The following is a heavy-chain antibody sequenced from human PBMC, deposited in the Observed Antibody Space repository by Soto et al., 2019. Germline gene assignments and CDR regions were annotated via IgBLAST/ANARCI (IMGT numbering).Heavy chain of an antibody. CDR1: GGSISSGGYY. D-gene: IGHD2-2*01. CDR2: IYYSGST. V-gene: IGHV4-31*03. Sequence: PSETLSLTCTVSGGSISSGGYYWSWIRQHPGKGLEWIGYIYYSGSTYYNPSLKSRVTISVDTSKNQFSLKLRSVTAADTAVYYCARVGVPAATRYYYGMDVWGQGTTVTVSS. CDR3: ARVGVPAATRYYYGMDV. J-gene: IGHJ6*02.